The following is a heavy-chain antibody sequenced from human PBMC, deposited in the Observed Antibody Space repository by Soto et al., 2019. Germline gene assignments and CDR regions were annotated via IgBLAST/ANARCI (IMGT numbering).Heavy chain of an antibody. CDR3: ARDRPGYNCNYWREEDYYYGMDV. CDR2: ISAYNGNT. V-gene: IGHV1-18*01. CDR1: GYTFTSYG. D-gene: IGHD1-7*01. Sequence: ASVKVSCKASGYTFTSYGISWVRQAPGQGLEWMGWISAYNGNTNYAQKLQGRVTMTTDTSTSTAYMELRSLRSDDTAVYYCARDRPGYNCNYWREEDYYYGMDVWGKGTTDT. J-gene: IGHJ6*04.